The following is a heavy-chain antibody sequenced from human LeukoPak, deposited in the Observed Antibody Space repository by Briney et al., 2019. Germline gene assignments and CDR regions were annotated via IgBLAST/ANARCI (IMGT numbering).Heavy chain of an antibody. J-gene: IGHJ3*02. CDR3: ASCNSCRDDAFDI. Sequence: GGSLRLSCAASGFTFSDYYMSWIRQTPGKGLEWVSYISSSGSTIYYADSVKGRFTISRDNAKNSLYLQMNSLRAEDTAVYYCASCNSCRDDAFDIWGQGTMVTVSS. CDR1: GFTFSDYY. CDR2: ISSSGSTI. D-gene: IGHD2-2*01. V-gene: IGHV3-11*04.